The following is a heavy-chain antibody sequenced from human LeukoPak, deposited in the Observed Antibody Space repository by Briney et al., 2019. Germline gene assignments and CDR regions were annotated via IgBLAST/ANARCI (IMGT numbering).Heavy chain of an antibody. V-gene: IGHV4-59*08. J-gene: IGHJ3*02. CDR2: IYYSGST. Sequence: KPSETLSLTCTVSGGSISSYYWSWIRQPPGKGLEWIGYIYYSGSTNYNPSLKSRVTISVDTSKNQFSLKLSSVTAADTAVYYCARHLRKNNAFDIWGQGTMVTVSS. CDR1: GGSISSYY. CDR3: ARHLRKNNAFDI.